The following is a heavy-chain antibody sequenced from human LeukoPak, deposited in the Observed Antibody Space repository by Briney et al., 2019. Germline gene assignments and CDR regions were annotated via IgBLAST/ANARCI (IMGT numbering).Heavy chain of an antibody. CDR2: INPSGGSA. V-gene: IGHV1-46*01. Sequence: ASVKVSRKTSGYTFTNYYMHWVRQAPGQGLEWMGIINPSGGSATYAQKFQGRVTMTRDTSTSTVYMELSSLRSEDTAVYYCARFNCGGDCYTDYWGQGTLVTVSS. CDR3: ARFNCGGDCYTDY. CDR1: GYTFTNYY. D-gene: IGHD2-21*02. J-gene: IGHJ4*02.